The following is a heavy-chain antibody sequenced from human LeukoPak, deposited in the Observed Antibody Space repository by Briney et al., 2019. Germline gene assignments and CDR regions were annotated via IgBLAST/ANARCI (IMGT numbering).Heavy chain of an antibody. D-gene: IGHD2-2*03. CDR2: ISGSGGST. CDR1: GFTSSSFA. CDR3: AKRTSGFCSSTSCYGHDF. Sequence: GGSLRLSCATSGFTSSSFAMTWVRQAPGKGLEWVSAISGSGGSTYYADSVEGRFTISRDNSKNSLYLQMSSLRAEDTAVYYCAKRTSGFCSSTSCYGHDFWGQGTLVTVSS. V-gene: IGHV3-23*01. J-gene: IGHJ4*02.